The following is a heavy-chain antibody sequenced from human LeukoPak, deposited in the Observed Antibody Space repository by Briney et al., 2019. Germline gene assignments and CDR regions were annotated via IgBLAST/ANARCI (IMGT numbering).Heavy chain of an antibody. V-gene: IGHV3-74*01. D-gene: IGHD3-10*01. Sequence: QLGGSLRLSCAASGFTFTRYWMHWVRQAPGKGLVWVSRINTDGSSTAYADSVKGRFTISRDNAENTLYLHMNSLRDEDTAVYFCARGPPDGSGSYYPGDYWGQGTLVTVSS. J-gene: IGHJ4*02. CDR2: INTDGSST. CDR3: ARGPPDGSGSYYPGDY. CDR1: GFTFTRYW.